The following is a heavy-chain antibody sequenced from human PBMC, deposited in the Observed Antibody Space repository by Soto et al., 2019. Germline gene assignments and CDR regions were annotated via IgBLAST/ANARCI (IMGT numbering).Heavy chain of an antibody. Sequence: QVQLQESGPGLVKPSETLFLTCIVSGDSISPYYWTWIRQPPGKGLEWIGHIYYSGSPNYNPSLKSRVTISVDTSKSQFSLKLSSVTAADTAVYYCARDVSPTYWGQGMLVTVSS. J-gene: IGHJ4*02. CDR1: GDSISPYY. CDR2: IYYSGSP. V-gene: IGHV4-59*01. CDR3: ARDVSPTY.